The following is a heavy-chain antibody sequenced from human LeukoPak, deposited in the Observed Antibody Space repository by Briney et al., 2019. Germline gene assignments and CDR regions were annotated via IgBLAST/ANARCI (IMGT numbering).Heavy chain of an antibody. Sequence: SETLSLTCAVYSGSFSGYSWNWIRQPPGKGLEWIGEINHSGSTHYNPSLKSRVTISVDPSKNQFSPKLSSVTAADTAVYYCARSRIPAPGPTHWGQGTLATVSS. V-gene: IGHV4-34*01. CDR3: ARSRIPAPGPTH. J-gene: IGHJ4*02. D-gene: IGHD6-13*01. CDR2: INHSGST. CDR1: SGSFSGYS.